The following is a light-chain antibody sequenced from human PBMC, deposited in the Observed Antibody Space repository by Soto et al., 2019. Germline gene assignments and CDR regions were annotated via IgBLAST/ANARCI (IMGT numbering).Light chain of an antibody. V-gene: IGKV1-17*01. Sequence: DIQMTQSPSSLFASVGDRVSITCRASQGIGNNLGWYQQRPGKAPKRLIYGTSNLQTGVPSRFIGSGSGTEFTLTISSLQPEDFATYYCLQHDTYPRTFGHGTKVGVK. CDR1: QGIGNN. CDR2: GTS. J-gene: IGKJ1*01. CDR3: LQHDTYPRT.